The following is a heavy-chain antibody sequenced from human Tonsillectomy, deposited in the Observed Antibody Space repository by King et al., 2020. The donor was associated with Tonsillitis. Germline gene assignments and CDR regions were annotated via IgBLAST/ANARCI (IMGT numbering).Heavy chain of an antibody. CDR1: GFTFSSYS. CDR2: ISSSSRYI. CDR3: ARDRADRIPGAEYFQH. J-gene: IGHJ1*01. Sequence: DVQLVESGGGLVKPGGSLRLSCAASGFTFSSYSMNWVRQAPGKGLEWVSSISSSSRYIYYAESVKGRFTISRDNAKNSLYLQMNSLRVEDTAVYYCARDRADRIPGAEYFQHWGQGTLVTVSS. D-gene: IGHD2-21*01. V-gene: IGHV3-21*01.